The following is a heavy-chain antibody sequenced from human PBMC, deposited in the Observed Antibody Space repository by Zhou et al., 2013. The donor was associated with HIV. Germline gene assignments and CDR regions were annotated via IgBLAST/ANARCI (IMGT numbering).Heavy chain of an antibody. CDR2: ITPLVSTA. V-gene: IGHV1-69*04. CDR3: ASPGSVTTVAYFDY. Sequence: QVQLVQSGAEVRKPGSSVKVSCKASGDTFSSFSFSWVRQAPGQGLEWMGRITPLVSTANYAQNFQARLTITADKSTRTAYMELTSLTYEDTAVYYCASPGSVTTVAYFDYWGQGTLVTVSS. CDR1: GDTFSSFS. D-gene: IGHD4-17*01. J-gene: IGHJ4*02.